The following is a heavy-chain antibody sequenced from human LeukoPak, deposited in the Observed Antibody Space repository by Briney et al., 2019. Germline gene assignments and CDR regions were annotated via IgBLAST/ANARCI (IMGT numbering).Heavy chain of an antibody. Sequence: SETPSLTCTVSGGSISSYYWSWIRQPPGKGLEWIGYIYYSGSTNYNPSLKSRVTISVDTSKNQFSLKLSSVTAADTAVYYCARHAYDFWSGYYTNYYFDYWGQGTLVTVSS. CDR2: IYYSGST. CDR3: ARHAYDFWSGYYTNYYFDY. CDR1: GGSISSYY. V-gene: IGHV4-59*08. J-gene: IGHJ4*02. D-gene: IGHD3-3*01.